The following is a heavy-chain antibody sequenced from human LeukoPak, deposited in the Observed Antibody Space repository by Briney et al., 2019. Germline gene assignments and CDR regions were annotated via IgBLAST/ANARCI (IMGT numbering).Heavy chain of an antibody. CDR3: ARDWYYDSAGYFPY. J-gene: IGHJ4*02. CDR2: IWSDGSNQ. V-gene: IGHV3-33*01. D-gene: IGHD3-22*01. Sequence: PGGSLRLSCAASGFTFSRYAMHWVRQAPGKGLEWVAFIWSDGSNQNYADSVKGRFTISRDNSKKMVYVQMNSLRVDDTAVYYCARDWYYDSAGYFPYWGLGTLVTVSS. CDR1: GFTFSRYA.